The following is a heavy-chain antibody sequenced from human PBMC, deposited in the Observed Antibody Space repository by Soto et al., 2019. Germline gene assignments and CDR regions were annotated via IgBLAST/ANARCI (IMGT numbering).Heavy chain of an antibody. V-gene: IGHV1-18*01. CDR1: GYTFTSYA. CDR2: LSIYNGNT. Sequence: QVHLVQSGAEVKEPGASVKVSCKTSGYTFTSYALSWVRQAPGQGLEWMGWLSIYNGNTNYAQKFQGRVTVTTDTSTDTAYMELRNLRSDDTAVYYCVTVVGAVPYWGQGTLVTVSS. D-gene: IGHD1-26*01. CDR3: VTVVGAVPY. J-gene: IGHJ4*02.